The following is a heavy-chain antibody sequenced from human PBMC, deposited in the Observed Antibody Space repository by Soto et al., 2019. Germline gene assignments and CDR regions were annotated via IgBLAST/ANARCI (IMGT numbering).Heavy chain of an antibody. D-gene: IGHD2-2*01. CDR1: GYTFTSYY. Sequence: QVQLVQSGAEVKKPGASVKVSCKASGYTFTSYYLHWVRQPPGQGLEWMGIINPSGGSTSYAQKFQVRGTMTRDTSTSTVYMELSSLRSKDTAVYYCASGSSCSSTSCYAERGYYYYYLDVWGKGTTVTVSS. V-gene: IGHV1-46*03. CDR2: INPSGGST. CDR3: ASGSSCSSTSCYAERGYYYYYLDV. J-gene: IGHJ6*03.